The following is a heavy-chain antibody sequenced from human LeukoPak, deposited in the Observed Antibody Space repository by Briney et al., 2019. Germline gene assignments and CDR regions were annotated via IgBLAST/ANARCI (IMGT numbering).Heavy chain of an antibody. CDR3: ARGSPVASGRYSIYSS. CDR1: GFTVRNYC. J-gene: IGHJ5*02. Sequence: GGSLRLSCAASGFTVRNYCMSWVRQAPGKGLEWVAVIYGDGSTYYAGSVKGRFTISSDNLKNTLSLQMDSLRAADTAMYYCARGSPVASGRYSIYSSWGQGTLVTVSP. CDR2: IYGDGST. V-gene: IGHV3-53*01. D-gene: IGHD3-10*01.